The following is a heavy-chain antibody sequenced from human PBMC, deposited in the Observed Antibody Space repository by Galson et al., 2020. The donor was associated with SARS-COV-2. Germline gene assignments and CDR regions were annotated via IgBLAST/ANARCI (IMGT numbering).Heavy chain of an antibody. Sequence: GESLKISCAASGFTVSSNYTSWVRQAPWKGLEWVSVIYSGGSTYYADSVKGRFTISRDNSKNTLYLQMNSLRAEDTAVYYCARDSSYDSSGYYREAFDIWGQGTMVTVSS. CDR1: GFTVSSNY. V-gene: IGHV3-66*02. CDR2: IYSGGST. CDR3: ARDSSYDSSGYYREAFDI. D-gene: IGHD3-22*01. J-gene: IGHJ3*02.